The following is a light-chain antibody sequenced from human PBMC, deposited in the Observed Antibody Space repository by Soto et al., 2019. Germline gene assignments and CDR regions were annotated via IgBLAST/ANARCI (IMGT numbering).Light chain of an antibody. V-gene: IGKV3-15*01. Sequence: EIVLTQSPGTLSLSPGERATLSCRAGQSVTTNFAWYQQKSGQSPRLLIYDVSIRATGVPARFSGTGSETDFTLTISGLQSEDSAVYFCQQYNNWPFSFGQGTRLEI. CDR2: DVS. J-gene: IGKJ5*01. CDR1: QSVTTN. CDR3: QQYNNWPFS.